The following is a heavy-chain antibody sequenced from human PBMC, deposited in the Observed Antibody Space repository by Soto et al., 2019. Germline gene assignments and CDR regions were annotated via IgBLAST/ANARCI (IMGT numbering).Heavy chain of an antibody. CDR1: GGSISSSNW. J-gene: IGHJ5*02. D-gene: IGHD6-6*01. CDR2: IYHSGST. CDR3: ARGALNFLAAHPSGWFDP. Sequence: SETLSLTCAVSGGSISSSNWWSWVRQPPGKGLEWIGEIYHSGSTNYNPSLKSRVTISVDKSKNQFSLKLSSVTAADTAVYYCARGALNFLAAHPSGWFDPWGQGTLVTVSS. V-gene: IGHV4-4*02.